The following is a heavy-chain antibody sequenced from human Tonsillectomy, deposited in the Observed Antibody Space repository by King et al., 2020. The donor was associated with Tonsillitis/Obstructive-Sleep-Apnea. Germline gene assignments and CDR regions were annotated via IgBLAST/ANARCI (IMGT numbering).Heavy chain of an antibody. CDR2: IYSGGST. J-gene: IGHJ6*03. Sequence: VQLVESGGGLVQPGGSLRLSCAASGFTVSTNFISWVRQAPGKGLEWVSVIYSGGSTYYADSVKGRFTISRDNSKNTLYLQLNSLRAEDTAVYYCTGTNYGYYYYYMDVWGKGTTVTVSS. CDR1: GFTVSTNF. D-gene: IGHD4/OR15-4a*01. V-gene: IGHV3-66*01. CDR3: TGTNYGYYYYYMDV.